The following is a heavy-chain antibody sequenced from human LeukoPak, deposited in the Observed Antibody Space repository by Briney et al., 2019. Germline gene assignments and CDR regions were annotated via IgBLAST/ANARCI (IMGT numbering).Heavy chain of an antibody. CDR1: GFIVSSNY. CDR2: IYTGGST. CDR3: ATHSGGY. J-gene: IGHJ4*02. V-gene: IGHV3-53*01. Sequence: PGGSLRLSCAASGFIVSSNYMTWVRQAPGKGLEWVSVIYTGGSTYYADSVKGRFTISRDNSRNTLYLQMNSLRAEDTAAYYCATHSGGYWGQGTLVTVSS. D-gene: IGHD3-16*01.